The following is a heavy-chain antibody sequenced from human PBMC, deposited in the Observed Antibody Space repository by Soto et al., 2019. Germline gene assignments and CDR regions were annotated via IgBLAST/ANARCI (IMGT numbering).Heavy chain of an antibody. Sequence: EAQLLESGGGFIQPGGSLRLSCAASGFSFSYYAMSWVRQAPAKGLEWFSAITDSGGDTYYADSVKGRFTISRDNSNKMLCLQMNSLRAEDTAVYYCAKGSADSRPYYFDSWGQGTLVTVSS. CDR1: GFSFSYYA. D-gene: IGHD3-22*01. J-gene: IGHJ4*02. CDR2: ITDSGGDT. CDR3: AKGSADSRPYYFDS. V-gene: IGHV3-23*01.